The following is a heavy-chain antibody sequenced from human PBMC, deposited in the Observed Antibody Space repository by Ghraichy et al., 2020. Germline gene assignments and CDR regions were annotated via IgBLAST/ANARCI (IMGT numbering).Heavy chain of an antibody. CDR3: ARAYCSSTSCSRRNWFDP. CDR2: MNPNSGNT. CDR1: GYTFTSYD. Sequence: ASVKVSCKASGYTFTSYDINWVRQATGQGLEWMGWMNPNSGNTGYAQKFQGRVTMTSNTSISTAYMELSSLRSEDTAVYYCARAYCSSTSCSRRNWFDPWGQGTLVTVSS. D-gene: IGHD2-2*01. J-gene: IGHJ5*02. V-gene: IGHV1-8*01.